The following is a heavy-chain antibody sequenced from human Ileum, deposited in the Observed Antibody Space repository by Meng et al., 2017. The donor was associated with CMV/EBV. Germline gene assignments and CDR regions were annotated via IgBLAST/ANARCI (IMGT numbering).Heavy chain of an antibody. J-gene: IGHJ4*02. CDR1: TFSNAL. V-gene: IGHV3-15*01. CDR3: ATPGGEAAPGTRGRFDY. Sequence: TFSNALVSWVRQAQGKGLEWVGRIKSKSDGGTTDYVAPVKGRFIISSDDSKNTLYLQMNSLKIEDTAVYYCATPGGEAAPGTRGRFDYWGRGTLVTVSS. D-gene: IGHD6-13*01. CDR2: IKSKSDGGTT.